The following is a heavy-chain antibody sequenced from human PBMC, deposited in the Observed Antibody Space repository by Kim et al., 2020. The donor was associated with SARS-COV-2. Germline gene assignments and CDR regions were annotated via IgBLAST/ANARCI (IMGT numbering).Heavy chain of an antibody. D-gene: IGHD1-26*01. CDR3: ARDAPGRYSGSYNYYYGMDV. Sequence: ASVKVSCKASGYTFTSYGISWVRQAPGQGLEWMGWISAYNGNTNYAQKLQGRVTMTTDTSTSTAYMELRSLRSDDTAVYYCARDAPGRYSGSYNYYYGMDVWGQGTTVTVSS. CDR1: GYTFTSYG. V-gene: IGHV1-18*01. CDR2: ISAYNGNT. J-gene: IGHJ6*02.